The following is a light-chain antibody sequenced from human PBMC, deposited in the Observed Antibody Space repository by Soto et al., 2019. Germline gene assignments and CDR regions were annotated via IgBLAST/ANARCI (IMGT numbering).Light chain of an antibody. V-gene: IGKV3-15*01. J-gene: IGKJ1*01. CDR2: SAS. CDR3: QQYNDWPPRWT. CDR1: QSVSTY. Sequence: EIVMTQSPATLSVSPGERATLSCRASQSVSTYLAWYQQKPGQAPRLLIYSASTRATGIPARFSGGGSGTEFTLTISSLPSEDFEVYICQQYNDWPPRWTFGQGTKVEIK.